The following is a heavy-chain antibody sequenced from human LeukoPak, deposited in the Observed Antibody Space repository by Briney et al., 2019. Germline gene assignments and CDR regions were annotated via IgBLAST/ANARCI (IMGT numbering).Heavy chain of an antibody. CDR2: INSDGSST. V-gene: IGHV3-74*01. Sequence: PGGSLTLSCAASGFTFSSCWMHWVRQAPGKGLVWVSRINSDGSSTSYADSVKGRFTISRDNAKNTLYLQMNSLRAEDTAVYYCARIPGGSGSQFDYWGQGTLVTVSS. CDR1: GFTFSSCW. J-gene: IGHJ4*02. D-gene: IGHD3-10*01. CDR3: ARIPGGSGSQFDY.